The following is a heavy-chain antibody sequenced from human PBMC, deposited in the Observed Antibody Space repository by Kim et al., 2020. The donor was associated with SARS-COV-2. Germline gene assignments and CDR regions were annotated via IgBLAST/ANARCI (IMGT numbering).Heavy chain of an antibody. CDR2: IYPGNSDT. CDR1: GYIFTSYW. V-gene: IGHV5-51*01. Sequence: GESLKISCKGSGYIFTSYWIAWVRQMPGKGLEWMGIIYPGNSDTRYSPSFQGYVTISADNSISTAYLQWSSLEAPDTAMYYCARAGSSGSTARDWFDSWGQGTPVTVPS. D-gene: IGHD1-26*01. CDR3: ARAGSSGSTARDWFDS. J-gene: IGHJ5*01.